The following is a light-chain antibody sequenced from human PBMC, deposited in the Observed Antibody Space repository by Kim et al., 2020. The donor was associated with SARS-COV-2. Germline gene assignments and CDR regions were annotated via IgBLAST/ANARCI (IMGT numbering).Light chain of an antibody. CDR1: QSIGTR. V-gene: IGKV1-39*01. CDR3: QQNYSTPWLT. Sequence: IQMTQSPSSLAASVGDRVTIACRASQSIGTRLNWYQQRPGKAPKLLIYAASILQSGVPSRFTGTGSGTDFTLTISSLQPEDFATYYCQQNYSTPWLTFGGGTKVDIK. CDR2: AAS. J-gene: IGKJ4*01.